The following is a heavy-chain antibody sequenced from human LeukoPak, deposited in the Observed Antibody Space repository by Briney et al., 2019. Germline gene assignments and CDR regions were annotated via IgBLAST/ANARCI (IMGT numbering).Heavy chain of an antibody. CDR2: INHSGST. V-gene: IGHV4-34*01. CDR3: ARRGYSYGWRDYYYYYMDV. Sequence: NPSGTLSLTCAVYGGSFSGYYWSWIRQPPGKGLEWIGEINHSGSTNYNPSLKSRVTISVDTSKNQFSLKLSSVTAADTAVYYCARRGYSYGWRDYYYYYMDVWGKGTTVTVSS. J-gene: IGHJ6*03. CDR1: GGSFSGYY. D-gene: IGHD5-18*01.